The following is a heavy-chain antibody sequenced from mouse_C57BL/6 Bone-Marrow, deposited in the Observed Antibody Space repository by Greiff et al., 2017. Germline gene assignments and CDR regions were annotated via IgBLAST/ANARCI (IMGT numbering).Heavy chain of an antibody. Sequence: QVHVKQSGPELVKPGASVKLSCKASGYAFSSSWMNWVKQRPGKGLEWIGRIYPGDGDTYYNGKFKGKATLTADKSSSTAYMQLSSLTSEDSAVYFGASRRECDGGDYFDYWGQGTTLTVSS. CDR3: ASRRECDGGDYFDY. CDR2: IYPGDGDT. CDR1: GYAFSSSW. V-gene: IGHV1-82*01. J-gene: IGHJ2*01.